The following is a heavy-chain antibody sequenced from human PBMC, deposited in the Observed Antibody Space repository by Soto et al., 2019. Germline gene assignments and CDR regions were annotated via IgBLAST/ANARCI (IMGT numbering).Heavy chain of an antibody. J-gene: IGHJ4*02. Sequence: QVQLVESGGGVVQPGRSLRLSCAASGFTFSSYGMHWVRQAPGKGLEWVAVIWYDGSNKYYADSVKGRFTISRDNSKYTLFLQMNSLRAEDTAVYYCASTGEWQVHFSYFDYWGQGTLVTVSS. CDR1: GFTFSSYG. V-gene: IGHV3-33*01. CDR2: IWYDGSNK. CDR3: ASTGEWQVHFSYFDY. D-gene: IGHD3-3*02.